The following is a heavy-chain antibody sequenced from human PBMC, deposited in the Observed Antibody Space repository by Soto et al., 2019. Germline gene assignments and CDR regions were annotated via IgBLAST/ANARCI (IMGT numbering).Heavy chain of an antibody. D-gene: IGHD6-13*01. V-gene: IGHV3-30-3*01. CDR3: ARTAGGRVRGALDI. CDR1: GFTFSSYG. CDR2: IPNTENKK. Sequence: QVHLEESGGGVVQPGTSLRLSCVASGFTFSSYGMHWVRQAPGKGLKWVAVIPNTENKKYYADSVKGRFTISRDNSQNTLFLQMDSLMSEDTAMYYCARTAGGRVRGALDIWGQGTMVTVS. J-gene: IGHJ3*02.